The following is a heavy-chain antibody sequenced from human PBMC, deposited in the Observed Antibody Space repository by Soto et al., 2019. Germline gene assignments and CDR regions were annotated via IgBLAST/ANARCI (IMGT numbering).Heavy chain of an antibody. Sequence: LETLSLTCTVSGYSISNGDYWGWIRQAPGKGLEWIGSVYYSGSTHYEPSLRGRIAISVDTLKNQFSLRLPSVTAADTAMYFCARNTSTYFDSWGQGIPVTVSS. J-gene: IGHJ4*02. CDR2: VYYSGST. CDR1: GYSISNGDY. V-gene: IGHV4-38-2*02. CDR3: ARNTSTYFDS.